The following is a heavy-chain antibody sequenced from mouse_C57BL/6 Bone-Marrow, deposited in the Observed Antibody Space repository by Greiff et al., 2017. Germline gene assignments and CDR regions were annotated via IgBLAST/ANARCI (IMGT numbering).Heavy chain of an antibody. D-gene: IGHD1-1*01. CDR1: GYTFTSYW. V-gene: IGHV1-52*01. CDR3: ARHEAAYYYGSSPYFDY. CDR2: IDPSDSET. J-gene: IGHJ2*01. Sequence: QVQLQQPGAELVRPGSSVKLSCKASGYTFTSYWMHWVKQRPIQGLEWIGNIDPSDSETHYNQKFKDKATLTVDKSSSTAYMQLSSLTSEDSAVYYCARHEAAYYYGSSPYFDYWGQGTTLTVSS.